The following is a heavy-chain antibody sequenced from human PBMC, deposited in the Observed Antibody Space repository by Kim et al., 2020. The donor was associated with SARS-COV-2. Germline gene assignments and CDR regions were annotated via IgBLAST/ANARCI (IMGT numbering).Heavy chain of an antibody. CDR3: ARDRNSLAYCGGDCFLFD. J-gene: IGHJ4*01. V-gene: IGHV4-59*01. CDR2: IYYSGST. D-gene: IGHD2-21*02. Sequence: SETLSLTCTVSGGSISSYYWSWIRQPPGKGLEWIGYIYYSGSTNYNPSLKSRVTISVDTYKNQFSLKLSSVTAADTAVDYCARDRNSLAYCGGDCFLFD. CDR1: GGSISSYY.